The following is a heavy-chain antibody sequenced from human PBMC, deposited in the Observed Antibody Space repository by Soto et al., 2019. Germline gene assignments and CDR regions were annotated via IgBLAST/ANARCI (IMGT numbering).Heavy chain of an antibody. D-gene: IGHD6-19*01. Sequence: XGSLKLSCAASGFTFSSYAMSWVRQAPGKGLEWVSAISGSGGSTYYADSVKGRFTISRDNSKNTLYLQMNSLRAEDTAVYYCARGGSSGWYADLWGQGTLVTVSS. CDR3: ARGGSSGWYADL. CDR2: ISGSGGST. CDR1: GFTFSSYA. J-gene: IGHJ5*02. V-gene: IGHV3-23*01.